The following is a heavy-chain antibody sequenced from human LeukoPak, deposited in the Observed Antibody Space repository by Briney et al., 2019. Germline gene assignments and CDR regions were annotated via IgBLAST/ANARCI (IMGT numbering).Heavy chain of an antibody. D-gene: IGHD3-10*01. CDR2: IYYSGST. V-gene: IGHV4-59*01. CDR1: GGSISSYY. J-gene: IGHJ6*02. CDR3: ARELYYGSGSYFYYYGMDV. Sequence: SETLSLTCTVSGGSISSYYWSWIRQPPGKGLEWIGYIYYSGSTNYNPSLKSRVTISVDTSKNQFSLKLSSVTPADTAVYYCARELYYGSGSYFYYYGMDVWGQGTTVTVSS.